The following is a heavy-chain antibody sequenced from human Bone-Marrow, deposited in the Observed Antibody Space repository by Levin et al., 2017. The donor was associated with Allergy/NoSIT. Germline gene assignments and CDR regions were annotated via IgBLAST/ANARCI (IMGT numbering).Heavy chain of an antibody. J-gene: IGHJ6*02. Sequence: SGESLKISCKASGGYISSYTVSWVRQAPEQGLEWLGGIIPMSGKSTYAQKFQGRVTITADGTASIVYMDLSSLRSDDTAVYYCARDREYYEGGIYSYAMDVWGPGTTVIVSS. CDR1: GGYISSYT. CDR3: ARDREYYEGGIYSYAMDV. CDR2: IIPMSGKS. D-gene: IGHD3-22*01. V-gene: IGHV1-69*19.